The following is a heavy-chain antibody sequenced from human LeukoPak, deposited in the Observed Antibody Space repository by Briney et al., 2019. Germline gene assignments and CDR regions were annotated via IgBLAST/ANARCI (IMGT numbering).Heavy chain of an antibody. V-gene: IGHV1-3*01. J-gene: IGHJ4*02. CDR1: GGTFSSYA. CDR3: ARYRENRYYYGSGSYLDY. Sequence: GASVKVSCKASGGTFSSYAMHWVRQAPGQRLEWMGWINAGNGNTKYSQKFQGRVTITRDTSASTAYMELSSLRSEDTAVYYCARYRENRYYYGSGSYLDYWGQGTLVTVSS. CDR2: INAGNGNT. D-gene: IGHD3-10*01.